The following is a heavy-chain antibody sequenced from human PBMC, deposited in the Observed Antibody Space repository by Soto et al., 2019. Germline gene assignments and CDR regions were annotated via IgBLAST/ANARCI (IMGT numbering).Heavy chain of an antibody. J-gene: IGHJ6*02. CDR1: GGSISSSNW. CDR2: IYHSGST. D-gene: IGHD3-22*01. Sequence: PSETLSLTCAVSGGSISSSNWWSWVRQPPGKGLEWIGEIYHSGSTNYNPSLKSRVTISVDKSKNQFSLKLSSVTAADTAVYYCARAGLMVXSPYDSSGYYPYYGMDVWGQGTTVTVSS. V-gene: IGHV4-4*02. CDR3: ARAGLMVXSPYDSSGYYPYYGMDV.